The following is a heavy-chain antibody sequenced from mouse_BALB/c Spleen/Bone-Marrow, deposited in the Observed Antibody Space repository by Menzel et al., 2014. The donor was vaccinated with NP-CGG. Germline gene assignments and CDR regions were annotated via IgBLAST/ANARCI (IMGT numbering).Heavy chain of an antibody. J-gene: IGHJ2*01. CDR2: IYPSDNYT. V-gene: IGHV1-69*02. Sequence: VQLQQSGAELVRPGASVKLSCKTSGCTFTSYWINWVKQRPGQGLEWIGNIYPSDNYTNYNQKFKDKATLTVDISSTTAYMQLSSPTSEDSAVYYCTRTYEYFDYWGQGTTLTVSS. CDR3: TRTYEYFDY. CDR1: GCTFTSYW. D-gene: IGHD2-3*01.